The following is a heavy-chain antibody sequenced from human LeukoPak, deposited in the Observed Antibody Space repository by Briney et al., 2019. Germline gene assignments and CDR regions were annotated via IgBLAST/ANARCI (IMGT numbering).Heavy chain of an antibody. CDR2: IYYSGSA. D-gene: IGHD2-15*01. V-gene: IGHV4-59*01. CDR3: ARDLTPPPYYYYMDV. CDR1: GGSISSYY. J-gene: IGHJ6*03. Sequence: PSETLSLTCTVSGGSISSYYWSWIRQPPGKGLEWIGYIYYSGSANYNPSLKSRVTISVDTSKNQFSLKLSSVTAADTAVYYCARDLTPPPYYYYMDVWGKGTTVTVSS.